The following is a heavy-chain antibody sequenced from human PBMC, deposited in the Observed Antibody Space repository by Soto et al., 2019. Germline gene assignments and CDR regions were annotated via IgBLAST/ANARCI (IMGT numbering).Heavy chain of an antibody. V-gene: IGHV4-39*02. CDR1: GASIKSSNHF. D-gene: IGHD2-15*01. Sequence: PSETLSLTCTVSGASIKSSNHFWGWIRQPPGKGLEFVGSIHSSGGTYYNPSLKSRVTVSVDLSNSHFSLSLKSLTATDTAVYYCGRLAEAATGHTDFDFWGQGTLVTVSS. J-gene: IGHJ4*02. CDR2: IHSSGGT. CDR3: GRLAEAATGHTDFDF.